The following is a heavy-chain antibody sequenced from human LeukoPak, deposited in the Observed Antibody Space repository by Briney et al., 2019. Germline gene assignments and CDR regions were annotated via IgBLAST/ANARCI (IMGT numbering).Heavy chain of an antibody. CDR3: ARLLNPNDY. CDR2: IIPIFGIA. Sequence: SMKVSCKASGGTFSSYAISWVRQAPGQGLEWMGRIIPIFGIANYAQKFQGRVTITADKSTSTAYMELSSLRSEDTAVYYCARLLNPNDYWGQGTLVTVSS. V-gene: IGHV1-69*04. CDR1: GGTFSSYA. J-gene: IGHJ4*02. D-gene: IGHD1-14*01.